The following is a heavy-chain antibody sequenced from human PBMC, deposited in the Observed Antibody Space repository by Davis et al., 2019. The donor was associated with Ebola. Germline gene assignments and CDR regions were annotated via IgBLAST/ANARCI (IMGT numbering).Heavy chain of an antibody. D-gene: IGHD2-15*01. J-gene: IGHJ4*02. V-gene: IGHV1-24*01. Sequence: AASVKVSCKVSGYTLTELSMHWVRQAPGKGLEWMGGFDPEDGETIYAQKFQGRVTMTEDTSTDTAYMELSSLRSEDTAVYYCATDLGYCSGGSCYSEAGFDYWGQGTLVTVSS. CDR2: FDPEDGET. CDR3: ATDLGYCSGGSCYSEAGFDY. CDR1: GYTLTELS.